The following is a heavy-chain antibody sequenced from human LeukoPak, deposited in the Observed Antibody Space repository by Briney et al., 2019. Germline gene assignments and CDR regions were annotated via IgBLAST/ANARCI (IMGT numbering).Heavy chain of an antibody. CDR3: ARDRRELSYYYDSSGYLDY. V-gene: IGHV1-2*06. J-gene: IGHJ4*02. CDR2: INPNSGGT. Sequence: ASVKVSCKASGYTFTGYYMHWVRQAPGQGLEWMGRINPNSGGTNYAQKFQGRVTMTRDTSISTAYMELSRLGSDDTAVYYCARDRRELSYYYDSSGYLDYWGQGTLVTVSS. D-gene: IGHD3-22*01. CDR1: GYTFTGYY.